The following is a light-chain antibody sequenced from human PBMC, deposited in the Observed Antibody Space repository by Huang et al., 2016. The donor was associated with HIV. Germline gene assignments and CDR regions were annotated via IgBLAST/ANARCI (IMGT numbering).Light chain of an antibody. CDR3: HQYNNWPGT. CDR1: QSVSTK. J-gene: IGKJ1*01. Sequence: EIVMTQSPVTLSVSPGERATLSCRASQSVSTKLTWYQQKPGQAPRLLSYGAANRATGVPARFSGSGSGTEFTVTITSLQSEDFAIYYCHQYNNWPGTFGQGAKVEIK. CDR2: GAA. V-gene: IGKV3-15*01.